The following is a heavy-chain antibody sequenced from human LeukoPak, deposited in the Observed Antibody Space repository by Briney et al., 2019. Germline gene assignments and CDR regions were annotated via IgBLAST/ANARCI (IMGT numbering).Heavy chain of an antibody. J-gene: IGHJ4*02. CDR2: IKQDGSEK. D-gene: IGHD1-26*01. CDR3: ARDADSGSYFGDY. Sequence: GGSLRLSCAASGFTFSSYWMSWVRQTPGKGLEWVANIKQDGSEKYYVDSVKGRFSISRDNAKISLYLQMNSLRAEDTAVYYCARDADSGSYFGDYWGQGTLVTVSS. V-gene: IGHV3-7*01. CDR1: GFTFSSYW.